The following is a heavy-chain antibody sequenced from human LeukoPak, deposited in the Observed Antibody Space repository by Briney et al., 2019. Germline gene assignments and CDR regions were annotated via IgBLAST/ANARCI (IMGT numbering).Heavy chain of an antibody. CDR1: GVSISSYY. CDR3: ARGMYYYDSTD. J-gene: IGHJ4*02. Sequence: SETLSLTCTVSGVSISSYYWSWIRQPPGKGLEWIGYIYYSGSTNYNPSLKSRVTISVDTSKNQFSLELSSVTAADTAVYYCARGMYYYDSTDWGQGTLVTVSS. V-gene: IGHV4-59*08. D-gene: IGHD3-22*01. CDR2: IYYSGST.